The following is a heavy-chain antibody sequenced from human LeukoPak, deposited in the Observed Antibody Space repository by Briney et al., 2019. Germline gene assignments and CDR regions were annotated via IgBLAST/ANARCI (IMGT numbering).Heavy chain of an antibody. CDR1: GDSVSSNSAV. CDR3: TRGGAAAGFDF. Sequence: SQTLSLACAISGDSVSSNSAVWNWIRQSPSRGLEWLGRTYYRSRWYNDYAVSVKSRISVNPDTSKNQFSLQLNSVTPEDTAVYYCTRGGAAAGFDFWGQGTLVTVSS. CDR2: TYYRSRWYN. V-gene: IGHV6-1*01. D-gene: IGHD6-13*01. J-gene: IGHJ4*02.